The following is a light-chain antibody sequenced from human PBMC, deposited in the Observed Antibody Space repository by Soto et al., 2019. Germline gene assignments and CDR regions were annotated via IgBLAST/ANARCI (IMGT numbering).Light chain of an antibody. V-gene: IGKV3-20*01. CDR1: QNVSSY. CDR3: QQYGSSSWT. Sequence: EIVLTQSPGTLSLSPGEGATLSCRASQNVSSYLAWYQQKPGQAPRLLIYGASSRATGIPDRFSGSGSGTDFTLTISRLEPEDFAVYYCQQYGSSSWTFGQGTKVDIK. CDR2: GAS. J-gene: IGKJ1*01.